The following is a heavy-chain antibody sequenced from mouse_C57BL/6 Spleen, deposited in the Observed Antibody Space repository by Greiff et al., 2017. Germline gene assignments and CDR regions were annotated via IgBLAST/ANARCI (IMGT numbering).Heavy chain of an antibody. Sequence: EVKLLESGPGLVKPSQSLSLSCSVTGYSITSGYYWYWIRQFPGNKLEWMGYISYDGSHNYNPSLKNRLSITRDTSKNQLLLKLNSVTTEDTATYYCAREGVDERYVDVWGTGTTVTVSS. J-gene: IGHJ1*03. V-gene: IGHV3-6*01. CDR3: AREGVDERYVDV. CDR1: GYSITSGYY. CDR2: ISYDGSH.